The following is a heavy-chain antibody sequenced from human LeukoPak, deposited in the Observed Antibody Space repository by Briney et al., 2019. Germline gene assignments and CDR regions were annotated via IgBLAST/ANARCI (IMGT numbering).Heavy chain of an antibody. D-gene: IGHD2-2*01. CDR2: IIPIFGIA. J-gene: IGHJ5*02. CDR1: GGTFSSYA. V-gene: IGHV1-69*04. CDR3: ARDPGYCSSTSCYDNWFDP. Sequence: ASVKVSCKASGGTFSSYAISWVRQAPGQGLEWMGRIIPIFGIANYAQKFRGRVTITADKSTSTAYMELSSLRSEDTAVYYCARDPGYCSSTSCYDNWFDPWGQGTLVTVSS.